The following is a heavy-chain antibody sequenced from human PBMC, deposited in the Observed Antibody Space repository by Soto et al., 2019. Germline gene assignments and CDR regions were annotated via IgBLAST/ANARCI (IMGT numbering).Heavy chain of an antibody. Sequence: GGSLRLSCATSGFSFSPYAMTWVRQGPGKGLEWVSTFNGNGGGTYYADSVKGRFTISRDNSKNTLYLQMDSLRAEDTATYYCAKDNSLHWFDPWGQGTLGTVSS. CDR2: FNGNGGGT. J-gene: IGHJ5*02. D-gene: IGHD2-15*01. V-gene: IGHV3-23*01. CDR3: AKDNSLHWFDP. CDR1: GFSFSPYA.